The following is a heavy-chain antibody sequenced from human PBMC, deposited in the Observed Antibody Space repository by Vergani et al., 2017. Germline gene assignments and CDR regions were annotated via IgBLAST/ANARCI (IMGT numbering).Heavy chain of an antibody. Sequence: EVRLLQSGGGLGQPGRSLRLSCEASGFSFSSHAMAWVRPAPGKGLEWVAVISGTGGSAYNAKSVKDRFTISRDNSQNTVYLQLKSLSADDTAIYYCARDRNSWGIKDGSLDYWGQGILVTVSS. D-gene: IGHD7-27*01. J-gene: IGHJ4*02. CDR2: ISGTGGSA. V-gene: IGHV3-23*01. CDR1: GFSFSSHA. CDR3: ARDRNSWGIKDGSLDY.